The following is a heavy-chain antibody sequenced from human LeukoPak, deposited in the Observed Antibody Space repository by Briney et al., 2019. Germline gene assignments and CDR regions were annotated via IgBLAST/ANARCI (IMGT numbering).Heavy chain of an antibody. CDR1: GGSISSGVYY. J-gene: IGHJ5*02. D-gene: IGHD5-12*01. V-gene: IGHV4-31*03. CDR3: ARAHVVATICWFDP. Sequence: KPSETLSLTCTVAGGSISSGVYYWSWIRQHPGKGLEWIGYIYYSGSTYYNPSLKSRVTISVDTSKNQFSLKLSSVTAADTAVYYCARAHVVATICWFDPWGQGTLVTVSS. CDR2: IYYSGST.